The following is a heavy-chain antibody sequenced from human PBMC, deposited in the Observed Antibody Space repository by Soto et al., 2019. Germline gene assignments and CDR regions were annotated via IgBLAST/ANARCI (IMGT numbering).Heavy chain of an antibody. CDR2: IYATGTT. V-gene: IGHV4-4*07. D-gene: IGHD1-1*01. CDR1: GASISGFY. Sequence: SETLSLTCTVSGASISGFYWSWIRKSAGKGLEWIGRIYATGTTDYNPSLKSRVMMSVDTSKKQFSLKLRSVTAADTAVYYCVRDGTKTLRDWFDPWGQGVSVTVSS. J-gene: IGHJ5*02. CDR3: VRDGTKTLRDWFDP.